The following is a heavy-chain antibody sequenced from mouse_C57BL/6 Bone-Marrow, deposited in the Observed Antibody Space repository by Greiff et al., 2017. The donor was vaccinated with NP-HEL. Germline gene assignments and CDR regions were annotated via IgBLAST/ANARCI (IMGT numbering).Heavy chain of an antibody. CDR2: IDPENGDT. Sequence: DVHLVESGAELVRPGASVKLSCTASGFNIKDDYMHWVKQRPEQGLEWIGWIDPENGDTEYASKFQGKATITADTSSNTAYLQLSSLTSEDTAVYYCTTGIIYYYGSSLYYFDYWGQGTTLTVSS. CDR3: TTGIIYYYGSSLYYFDY. D-gene: IGHD1-1*01. CDR1: GFNIKDDY. J-gene: IGHJ2*01. V-gene: IGHV14-4*01.